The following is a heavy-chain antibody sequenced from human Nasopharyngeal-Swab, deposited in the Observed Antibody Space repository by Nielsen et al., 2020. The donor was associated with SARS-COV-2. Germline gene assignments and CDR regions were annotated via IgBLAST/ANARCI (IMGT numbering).Heavy chain of an antibody. CDR1: GFTFSSYS. Sequence: ESLKISCAASGFTFSSYSMNWVRQAPGKGLEWVSSISSSSSYIYYADSVKGRFPISRDNAKNSLYLQMNSLRAEDTAVYYCARDKGIQYCSSTSCYESMIDYYGMDVWGQGTTVTVSS. D-gene: IGHD2-2*01. CDR3: ARDKGIQYCSSTSCYESMIDYYGMDV. J-gene: IGHJ6*02. CDR2: ISSSSSYI. V-gene: IGHV3-21*01.